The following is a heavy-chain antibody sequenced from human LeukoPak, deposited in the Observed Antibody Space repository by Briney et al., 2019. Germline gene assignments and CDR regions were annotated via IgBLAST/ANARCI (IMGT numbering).Heavy chain of an antibody. V-gene: IGHV1-2*02. CDR1: GYIFTGYY. J-gene: IGHJ4*02. D-gene: IGHD3-3*01. CDR3: AREPVLRFLEWLFSFDY. Sequence: GASVKVSCKASGYIFTGYYMHWVRQAPGQGLEWMGWINPNSGDTNYAQKFQGRVTMTRDTSISTAYMELSRLRSDDTAVYYCAREPVLRFLEWLFSFDYWGQGTLVTVSS. CDR2: INPNSGDT.